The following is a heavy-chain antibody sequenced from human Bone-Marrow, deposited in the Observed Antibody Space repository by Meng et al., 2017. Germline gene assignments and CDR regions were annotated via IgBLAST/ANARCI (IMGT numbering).Heavy chain of an antibody. J-gene: IGHJ4*02. D-gene: IGHD3-3*01. CDR1: GFTFSSYS. Sequence: GESLKISCAASGFTFSSYSMNWVRQAPGKGLEWVSSISSSSSYIYYADSVKGRFTISRDNAKKSLYLQMNSLRAEDTAVYYCARGHPIYGLLYLDYWGQGTLVTVSS. CDR2: ISSSSSYI. V-gene: IGHV3-21*01. CDR3: ARGHPIYGLLYLDY.